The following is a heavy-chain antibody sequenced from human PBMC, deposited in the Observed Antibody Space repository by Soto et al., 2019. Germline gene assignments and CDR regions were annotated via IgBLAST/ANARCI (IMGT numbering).Heavy chain of an antibody. V-gene: IGHV3-33*01. J-gene: IGHJ4*02. D-gene: IGHD5-12*01. CDR3: ARDQGSGYENYYFDY. Sequence: LRLSCAASGFTFSSYGMHWVRQAPGKGLEWVAVIWYDGSNKYYADSVKGRFTISRDNSKNTLYLQMNSLRAEDTAVYYCARDQGSGYENYYFDYWGQGTLVTVSS. CDR1: GFTFSSYG. CDR2: IWYDGSNK.